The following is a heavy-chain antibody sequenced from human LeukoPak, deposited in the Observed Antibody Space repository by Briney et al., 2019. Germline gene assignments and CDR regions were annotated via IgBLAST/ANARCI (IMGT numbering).Heavy chain of an antibody. CDR1: GFTFSSYW. CDR3: TTYNNLLY. D-gene: IGHD1-14*01. CDR2: IQSKTDGDTT. J-gene: IGHJ4*02. V-gene: IGHV3-15*01. Sequence: GGSLRLSCAASGFTFSSYWMSWVRQVPGKGLEWVGRIQSKTDGDTTDYAAPVKGRFTISRDDSKNTLYLQMNSLKTEDTAVYYCTTYNNLLYWGQGTLVTVSS.